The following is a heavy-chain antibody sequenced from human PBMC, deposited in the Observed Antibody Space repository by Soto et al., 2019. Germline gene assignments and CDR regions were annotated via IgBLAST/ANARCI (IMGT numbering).Heavy chain of an antibody. J-gene: IGHJ4*02. CDR2: IWYEGSET. CDR3: ARDGLARAINF. Sequence: QVQLMESGGGMVHPGESLRLSCSASGFIFSGYAMHWVRQAPGKGLEWVAMIWYEGSETYYADSVRGRFVISRDNSKDMVYLQMTSLRAEDTAVYYCARDGLARAINFWGQGVPVTVSS. V-gene: IGHV3-33*01. D-gene: IGHD5-12*01. CDR1: GFIFSGYA.